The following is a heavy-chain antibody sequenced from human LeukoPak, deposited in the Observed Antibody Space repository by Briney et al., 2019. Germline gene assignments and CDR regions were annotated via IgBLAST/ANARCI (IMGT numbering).Heavy chain of an antibody. CDR3: VRVRAGGLDY. CDR1: GFTFRHYA. D-gene: IGHD3-16*01. J-gene: IGHJ4*02. V-gene: IGHV3-30*04. Sequence: GGSLRLSCAASGFTFRHYAVHWVRQAPGRGLEWVAVLSFDGAHKYYAESVKGRFTISKDNSNNTLFLQMDSLRLEDTALYYCVRVRAGGLDYWGQGTLVTVSS. CDR2: LSFDGAHK.